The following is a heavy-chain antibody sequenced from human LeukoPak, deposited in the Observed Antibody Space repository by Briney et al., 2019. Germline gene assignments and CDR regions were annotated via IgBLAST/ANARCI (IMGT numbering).Heavy chain of an antibody. CDR2: MYSGGAT. CDR3: ARDPSPFYGDYGY. CDR1: GVTVSSSY. Sequence: GGSLRLSCAASGVTVSSSYMSWVRQAPGQGLEWVSIMYSGGATDYADSVKGRLTISRDNSKNTLYLQMNSLRAEDTAVYYCARDPSPFYGDYGYWGQGTLVNVSS. V-gene: IGHV3-66*01. D-gene: IGHD4-17*01. J-gene: IGHJ4*02.